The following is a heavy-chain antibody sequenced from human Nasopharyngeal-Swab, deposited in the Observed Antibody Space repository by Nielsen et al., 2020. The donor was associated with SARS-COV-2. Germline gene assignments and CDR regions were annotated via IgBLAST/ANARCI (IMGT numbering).Heavy chain of an antibody. CDR1: GFTFSSSW. CDR2: LNGDATTV. J-gene: IGHJ4*02. V-gene: IGHV3-74*01. D-gene: IGHD7-27*01. Sequence: GESLKISCAGSGFTFSSSWLHWVRQAPGEGLVWVARLNGDATTVDYADSVKGRFTISRDNAKSTLYLQMNGLRDEDTAIYYCARAGEYRFDYWGQGTLVTVSS. CDR3: ARAGEYRFDY.